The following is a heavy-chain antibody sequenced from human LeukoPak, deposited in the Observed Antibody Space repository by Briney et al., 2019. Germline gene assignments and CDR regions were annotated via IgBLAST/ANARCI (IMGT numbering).Heavy chain of an antibody. CDR3: AGGISATGGG. J-gene: IGHJ3*01. CDR1: GLTFSTYW. CDR2: INSDGSIT. D-gene: IGHD6-13*01. V-gene: IGHV3-74*01. Sequence: GGSLRLFCAASGLTFSTYWMHWVRQVPGKGLVWVSRINSDGSITTYADSVKGRLTISRDNAKNTLYLQMNSLRVEDTAVYYCAGGISATGGGWGQGTMVTVSS.